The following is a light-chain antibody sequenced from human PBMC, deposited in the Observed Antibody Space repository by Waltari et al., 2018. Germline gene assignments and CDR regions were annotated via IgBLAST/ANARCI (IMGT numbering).Light chain of an antibody. CDR2: AVT. J-gene: IGLJ2*01. V-gene: IGLV2-23*02. Sequence: QYALTQPASVSGSPGQSITISCSGTSNDIGAYDVVSWYQHHPGKAPKVLVYAVTTRPSGVPERCSGAKSGNTASLTISGLQADDEADYYCWSSMGSAMLVFGGGTKVTVL. CDR3: WSSMGSAMLV. CDR1: SNDIGAYDV.